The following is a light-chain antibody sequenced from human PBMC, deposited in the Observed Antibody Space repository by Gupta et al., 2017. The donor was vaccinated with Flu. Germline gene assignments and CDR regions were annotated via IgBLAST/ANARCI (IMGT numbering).Light chain of an antibody. V-gene: IGLV3-10*01. CDR1: ALPIKF. Sequence: GQTAKITCSGDALPIKFACWYQQKSGQAPQLVMYEDTKRPTGIPERFSGSKSGTGATLTISGTQVEDEADYFCDSTERTGDQRVFGTGTTVTVL. CDR3: DSTERTGDQRV. CDR2: EDT. J-gene: IGLJ1*01.